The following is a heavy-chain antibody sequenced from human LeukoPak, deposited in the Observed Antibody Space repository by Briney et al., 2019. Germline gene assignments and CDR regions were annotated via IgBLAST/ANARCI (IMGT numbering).Heavy chain of an antibody. CDR2: ISATGEST. J-gene: IGHJ5*02. CDR3: ARDAPSSSGWYSNWFDP. Sequence: GGSLRLSCAASGLTFNTCAMTWVRQAPGKGLEWVSVISATGESTYYADSVEGRFTISRDNSKNTLYLQMNSLRAEDTAVYYCARDAPSSSGWYSNWFDPWGQGTLVTVSS. D-gene: IGHD6-19*01. CDR1: GLTFNTCA. V-gene: IGHV3-23*01.